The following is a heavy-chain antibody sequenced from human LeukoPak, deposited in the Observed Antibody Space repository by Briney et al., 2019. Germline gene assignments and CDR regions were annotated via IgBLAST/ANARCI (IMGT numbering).Heavy chain of an antibody. CDR2: ITGSGVT. CDR1: GFALSSYA. D-gene: IGHD7-27*01. V-gene: IGHV3-23*01. J-gene: IGHJ4*02. Sequence: GGSLRLSCAASGFALSSYAMSWVRQAPGKGLEWVSGITGSGVTYYADSVKGRFTVSRDNSKNTLYLQMNSLRAEDTAIYFCARDRAWGSYDCWGQGTLVIVSS. CDR3: ARDRAWGSYDC.